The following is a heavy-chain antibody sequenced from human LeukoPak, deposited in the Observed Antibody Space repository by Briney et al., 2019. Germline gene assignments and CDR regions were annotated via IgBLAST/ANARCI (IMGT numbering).Heavy chain of an antibody. J-gene: IGHJ6*02. CDR3: ARDYSHPIYGMDV. V-gene: IGHV3-66*01. CDR2: IYSGGST. Sequence: GGSLRLSCAASGFTVSSNYMSWVRQAPGKGLEWVSVIYSGGSTYYAGSVKGRFTISRDNSKNTLYLQMNSLRAEDTAVYYCARDYSHPIYGMDVWGQGTTVTVSS. D-gene: IGHD2-15*01. CDR1: GFTVSSNY.